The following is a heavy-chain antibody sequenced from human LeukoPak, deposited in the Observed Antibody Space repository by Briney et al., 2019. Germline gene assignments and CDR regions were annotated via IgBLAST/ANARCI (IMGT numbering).Heavy chain of an antibody. V-gene: IGHV4-34*01. D-gene: IGHD5-12*01. Sequence: SETLSLTCAVYGGSFSGYYWSWIRQPPGKGLEWIGEINHSGSTNYNPSLKSRVTISVDTSKYQFSLKLSSVTAADTAVYYCARGVDIVATIRVYYFDYWGQGTLVTVSS. CDR3: ARGVDIVATIRVYYFDY. J-gene: IGHJ4*02. CDR1: GGSFSGYY. CDR2: INHSGST.